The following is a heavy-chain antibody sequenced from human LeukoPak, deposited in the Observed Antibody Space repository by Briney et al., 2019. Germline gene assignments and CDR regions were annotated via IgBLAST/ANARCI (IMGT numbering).Heavy chain of an antibody. CDR2: SESDESVT. CDR1: GFTFSNYW. Sequence: GGSLRLSCAASGFTFSNYWMNWVRQDPGKGLVWVSRSESDESVTTYADSVKGRFIISRDNAKNTLYLQMSSLRAEDTAVYYCARDYYGSFDFWGQGTVVTVSS. D-gene: IGHD3-10*01. J-gene: IGHJ4*02. V-gene: IGHV3-74*01. CDR3: ARDYYGSFDF.